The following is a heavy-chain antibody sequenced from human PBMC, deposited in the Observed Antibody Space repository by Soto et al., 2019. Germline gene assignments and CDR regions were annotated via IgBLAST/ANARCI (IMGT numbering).Heavy chain of an antibody. V-gene: IGHV4-4*02. CDR1: GVSISSGNW. D-gene: IGHD3-10*01. J-gene: IGHJ4*02. CDR3: ARLVYDTRLNYMYFDF. CDR2: IFHDGTA. Sequence: QVKLQESGPGLATPSGTLSLTCAVSGVSISSGNWWTWVRQSRQRGLEYIGEIFHDGTANYYPSFERRVAISVDTSKNQFSLKLTSVTAADTAIYFCARLVYDTRLNYMYFDFWGQGTLVTVSS.